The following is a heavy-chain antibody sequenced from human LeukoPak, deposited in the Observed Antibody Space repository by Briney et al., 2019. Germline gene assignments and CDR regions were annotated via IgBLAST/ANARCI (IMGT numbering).Heavy chain of an antibody. D-gene: IGHD6-13*01. V-gene: IGHV1-3*01. CDR1: GYTFTSYA. Sequence: ASVKDSCKASGYTFTSYAMHWVRQAPGQRLEWVGWINAGNGNTKYSQKFQGRVTITRDTSASTAYMELSSLRSEDTAVYYCARGLSIAAAGTLLGYWGQGTLVTVSS. J-gene: IGHJ4*02. CDR2: INAGNGNT. CDR3: ARGLSIAAAGTLLGY.